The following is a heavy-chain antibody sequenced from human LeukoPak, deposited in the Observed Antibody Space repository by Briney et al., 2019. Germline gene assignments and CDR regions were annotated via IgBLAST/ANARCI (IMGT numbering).Heavy chain of an antibody. Sequence: SETLSLTCTVSGFSISSGYYWGWIRQPPGKGLAWIGSINHSGTTYYNPSLRSRVTISVDTSKNQFSLKLSSVTAADTAVYYCARLGHGDYVKNSNAFDIWGQGTMVTVSS. CDR3: ARLGHGDYVKNSNAFDI. D-gene: IGHD4-17*01. CDR2: INHSGTT. CDR1: GFSISSGYY. V-gene: IGHV4-38-2*02. J-gene: IGHJ3*02.